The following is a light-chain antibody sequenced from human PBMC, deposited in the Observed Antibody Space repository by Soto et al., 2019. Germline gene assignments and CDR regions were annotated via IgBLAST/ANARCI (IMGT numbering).Light chain of an antibody. CDR3: QQYYSTPQT. Sequence: DIVMTQSPDSLAVSLGERATINCKSSQSVLYSSNDKNYLAWYQQKPGQPPKLLIYWASTRESGVPDRFSGSGSGTDFTLTISSLQAEDVAVYYCQQYYSTPQTFGQGIKVEIK. V-gene: IGKV4-1*01. J-gene: IGKJ1*01. CDR1: QSVLYSSNDKNY. CDR2: WAS.